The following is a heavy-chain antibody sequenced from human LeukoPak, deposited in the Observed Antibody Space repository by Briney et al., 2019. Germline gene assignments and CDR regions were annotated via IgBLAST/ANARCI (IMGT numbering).Heavy chain of an antibody. CDR1: GGSISSGGYY. CDR3: ARDGLDCSSTSCYLDY. V-gene: IGHV4-30-2*01. Sequence: SETLSLTCTVSGGSISSGGYYWSWIRQPPGKGLEWIGYIYHSGSTYYNPSLKSRVTISVDRSKNQFSLKLSSVTAADTAVYYCARDGLDCSSTSCYLDYWGQGTLVTVSS. J-gene: IGHJ4*02. CDR2: IYHSGST. D-gene: IGHD2-2*01.